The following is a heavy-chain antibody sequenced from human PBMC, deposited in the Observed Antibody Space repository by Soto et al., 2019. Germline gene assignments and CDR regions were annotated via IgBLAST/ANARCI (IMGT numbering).Heavy chain of an antibody. CDR3: ARDEGWGGGYYYRRSYGMDV. D-gene: IGHD3-22*01. CDR2: IYYSGST. V-gene: IGHV4-31*03. CDR1: GGSISSGGYY. Sequence: PSETLSLTCTVSGGSISSGGYYWSWIRQHPGKGLEWIGYIYYSGSTYYNPSLKSRVTISVDTSKNQFSLELSSVTAADTAVYYCARDEGWGGGYYYRRSYGMDVWGQGTTVTVSS. J-gene: IGHJ6*02.